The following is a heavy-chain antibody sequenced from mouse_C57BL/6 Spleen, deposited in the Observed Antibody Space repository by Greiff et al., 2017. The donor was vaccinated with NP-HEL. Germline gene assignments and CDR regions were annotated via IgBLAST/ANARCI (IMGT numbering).Heavy chain of an antibody. CDR2: ISDGGSYT. CDR3: ARETVVAPDYSDY. Sequence: EVKVVESGGGLVKPGGSLKLSCAASGFTFSSYAMSWVRQTPEKRLEWVATISDGGSYTYYPDNVKGRFTISRDTAKNNLYLQMSHLKSEDTAMYYCARETVVAPDYSDYWGQGTTLTVSS. J-gene: IGHJ2*01. CDR1: GFTFSSYA. D-gene: IGHD1-1*01. V-gene: IGHV5-4*01.